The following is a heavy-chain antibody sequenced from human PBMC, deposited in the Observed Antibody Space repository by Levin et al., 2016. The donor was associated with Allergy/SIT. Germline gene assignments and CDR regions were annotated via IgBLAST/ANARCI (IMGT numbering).Heavy chain of an antibody. CDR3: SRGMGLRGV. CDR2: IRSNSYGGAR. J-gene: IGHJ6*02. CDR1: GFTFGAYA. V-gene: IGHV3-49*04. D-gene: IGHD3-10*01. Sequence: GESLKISCTASGFTFGAYAMSWVRQAPGKGLEWLGFIRSNSYGGARKYAASVQGRFTISRDDSKSTLNLQINSLKTEDTAVYYCSRGMGLRGVWGQGTTVTVSS.